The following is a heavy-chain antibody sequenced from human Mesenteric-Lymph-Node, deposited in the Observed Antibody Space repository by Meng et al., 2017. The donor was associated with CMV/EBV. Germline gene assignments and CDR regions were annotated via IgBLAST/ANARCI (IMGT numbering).Heavy chain of an antibody. D-gene: IGHD2-21*01. V-gene: IGHV4-31*03. CDR3: ARYRGSGEDWFDP. CDR1: GGSISSGDYY. Sequence: SETLSLTCTVSGGSISSGDYYWSWIRQHPGKGLEWIGYIYYSGSTYYNPSLKSRVTISVDTSKNQFSLKLTSVTAADTAVYYCARYRGSGEDWFDPWGQGTLVTVSS. J-gene: IGHJ5*02. CDR2: IYYSGST.